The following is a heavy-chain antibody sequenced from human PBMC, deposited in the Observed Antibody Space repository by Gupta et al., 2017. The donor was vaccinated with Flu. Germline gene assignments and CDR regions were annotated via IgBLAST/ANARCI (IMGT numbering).Heavy chain of an antibody. CDR1: GGSFSGYY. D-gene: IGHD6-19*01. CDR2: INHSGST. Sequence: QVQLQQWGAGLLKPSETLSLTCAVYGGSFSGYYWSWIRQPPGKGLEWIGEINHSGSTNYNPSLKSRITISVDTSKNQFSLKLSSVTAADTAVYYCARNTSGWDTYYFDYWGQGSLVTVSS. V-gene: IGHV4-34*01. J-gene: IGHJ4*02. CDR3: ARNTSGWDTYYFDY.